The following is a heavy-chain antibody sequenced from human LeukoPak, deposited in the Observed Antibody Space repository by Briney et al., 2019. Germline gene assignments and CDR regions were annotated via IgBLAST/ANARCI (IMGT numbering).Heavy chain of an antibody. CDR3: ARHRYSGSPRALFDY. CDR1: GGSISSGSYY. D-gene: IGHD1-26*01. CDR2: IYYSGST. J-gene: IGHJ4*02. V-gene: IGHV4-61*01. Sequence: SETLSLTCTVSGGSISSGSYYWSWIRQPPGKGLEWIGYIYYSGSTNYNPSLKSRVTISVDTSKNQFSLKLSSVTAADTAVYYCARHRYSGSPRALFDYWGQGTLVTVSS.